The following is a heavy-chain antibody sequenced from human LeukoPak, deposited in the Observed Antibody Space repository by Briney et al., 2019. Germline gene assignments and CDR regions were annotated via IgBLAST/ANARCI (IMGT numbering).Heavy chain of an antibody. D-gene: IGHD2-21*02. CDR3: ARDVVTAIRGYYYGMDV. J-gene: IGHJ6*02. V-gene: IGHV3-7*03. CDR2: IKQDGSEK. CDR1: GFTFSSYW. Sequence: PGRSLRLSCAASGFTFSSYWMSWVRQAPGKGLEWVANIKQDGSEKYYVDSVKGRFTISRDNAKNSLYLQMNSLRAEDTAVYYCARDVVTAIRGYYYGMDVWGQGTTVTVSS.